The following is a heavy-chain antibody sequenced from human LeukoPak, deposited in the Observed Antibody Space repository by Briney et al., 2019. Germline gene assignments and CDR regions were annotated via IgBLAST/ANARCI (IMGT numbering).Heavy chain of an antibody. Sequence: NHGESLKISCKGSGYSFSSHWIAWVRQMPGNGLEWMGIIYPGDSDTRYSPSFQGQVTISADKSISTAYLQWSSLKASDTAMYYCARHGMATTTPYYYYYYYMDVWGKGTTVTVSS. J-gene: IGHJ6*03. CDR3: ARHGMATTTPYYYYYYYMDV. CDR1: GYSFSSHW. V-gene: IGHV5-51*01. CDR2: IYPGDSDT. D-gene: IGHD5-24*01.